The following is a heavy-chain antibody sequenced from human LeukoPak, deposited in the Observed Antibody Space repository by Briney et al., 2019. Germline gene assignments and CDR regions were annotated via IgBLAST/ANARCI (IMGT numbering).Heavy chain of an antibody. V-gene: IGHV4-59*08. D-gene: IGHD6-13*01. CDR2: IYYTGAT. Sequence: SETLSLTCTVSGGSISNYYWTWIRQPPGKGLEWIGYIYYTGATSYNPSLKSRVTISVDTSKNQFSLRLTSVTAADTAVYYCARGWQHHFWGQGTLVTVSS. CDR3: ARGWQHHF. J-gene: IGHJ4*02. CDR1: GGSISNYY.